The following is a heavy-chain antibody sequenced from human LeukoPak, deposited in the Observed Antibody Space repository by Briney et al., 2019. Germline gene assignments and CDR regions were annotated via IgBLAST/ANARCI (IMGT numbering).Heavy chain of an antibody. V-gene: IGHV3-74*01. D-gene: IGHD2-2*01. CDR2: ISSDGTST. J-gene: IGHJ4*02. CDR1: GFTFGSSY. CDR3: ARDVGSSLHS. Sequence: GGPLRLSCAASGFTFGSSYMHWVRQDPGKGLVWVSCISSDGTSTNYADSAKGRFTISRDNPKNTVYLQMNSLRAEDTAVYYCARDVGSSLHSWGQGTLVIVSS.